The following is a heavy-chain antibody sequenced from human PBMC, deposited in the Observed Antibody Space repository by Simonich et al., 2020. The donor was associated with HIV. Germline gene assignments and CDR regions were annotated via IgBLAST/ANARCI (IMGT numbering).Heavy chain of an antibody. V-gene: IGHV1-18*01. J-gene: IGHJ5*02. Sequence: QVQLVQSGAEVKKPGASVKVSCKASGYTFTSYGISWVRQAPGQGLEWMGWISAYHGNTNDAQKLQGRVTMTTDTSTSTAYMELRSLRSDDTAVYYCARDTGTLYRSDSRSVSNWFDPWGQGTLVTVSS. CDR3: ARDTGTLYRSDSRSVSNWFDP. D-gene: IGHD3-10*01. CDR2: ISAYHGNT. CDR1: GYTFTSYG.